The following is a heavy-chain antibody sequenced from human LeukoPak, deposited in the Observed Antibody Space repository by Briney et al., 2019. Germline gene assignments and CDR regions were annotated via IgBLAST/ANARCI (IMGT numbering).Heavy chain of an antibody. D-gene: IGHD4-4*01. CDR3: ARGSDYTPSGYYGMDV. CDR2: MNPNSGNT. V-gene: IGHV1-8*02. J-gene: IGHJ6*02. Sequence: ASVKVSCKASGGTFSSYAINWVRQATGQGLEWMGWMNPNSGNTGYAQKFQGRVTMTRSTSISTAYMELSSLRSEDTAVYYCARGSDYTPSGYYGMDVWGQGTTVTVSS. CDR1: GGTFSSYA.